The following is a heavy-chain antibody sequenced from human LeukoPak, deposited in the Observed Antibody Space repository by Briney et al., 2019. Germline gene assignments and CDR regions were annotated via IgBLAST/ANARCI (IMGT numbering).Heavy chain of an antibody. CDR2: INHSGST. V-gene: IGHV4-34*01. CDR1: GGSFSGYY. J-gene: IGHJ5*02. Sequence: KPSETLSLTCAAYGGSFSGYYWSWIRQPPGKGLEGIGEINHSGSTNYNPSLKSRVTISVDTSKNQFSLKLNSVTAADTAVYYCARVRAAAGTSWFDPWGQGTLVTVSS. D-gene: IGHD6-13*01. CDR3: ARVRAAAGTSWFDP.